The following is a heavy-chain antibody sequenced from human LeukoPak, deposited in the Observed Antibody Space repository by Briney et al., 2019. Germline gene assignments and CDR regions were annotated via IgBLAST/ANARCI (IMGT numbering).Heavy chain of an antibody. J-gene: IGHJ4*02. V-gene: IGHV3-74*01. CDR1: GFAFSRFW. CDR3: ATAGAISAY. D-gene: IGHD3-3*02. Sequence: GGSLRLSCVASGFAFSRFWMHWVRQAPGKGLVWVSRINDDGNSTTYADSVKGRFTISRDNAKNTLYLQMNSLRAEDTAVYYCATAGAISAYWGQGTLVTVS. CDR2: INDDGNST.